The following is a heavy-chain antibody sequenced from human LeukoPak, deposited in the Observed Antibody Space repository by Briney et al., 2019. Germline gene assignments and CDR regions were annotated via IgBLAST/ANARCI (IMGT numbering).Heavy chain of an antibody. CDR1: GYTFSSYG. CDR3: AREIGYGHQYGY. V-gene: IGHV1-18*01. D-gene: IGHD1-1*01. J-gene: IGHJ4*02. CDR2: ISAYNGNT. Sequence: ASVKVSCKASGYTFSSYGISWGRPALGQRLEWMGWISAYNGNTNYAQKLQGRVTMTTDTSTSTAYMELRSLRSDDTAVYYCAREIGYGHQYGYWGQGTLVTVSS.